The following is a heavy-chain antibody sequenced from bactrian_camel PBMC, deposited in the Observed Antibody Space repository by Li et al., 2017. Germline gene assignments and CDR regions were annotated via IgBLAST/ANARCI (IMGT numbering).Heavy chain of an antibody. J-gene: IGHJ4*01. CDR1: GYTYSSYC. V-gene: IGHV3S26*01. CDR3: ATMTYCSGGYCPDY. CDR2: IDSDGST. Sequence: QVQLVESGGGSVQAGGSLRLSCAASGYTYSSYCMGWFRQAPGKEREGVAAIDSDGSTSYADSVKGRFTISQDNAKNTLYLQMNSLKPEDTALYYCATMTYCSGGYCPDYWGQGTQVTVS. D-gene: IGHD2*01.